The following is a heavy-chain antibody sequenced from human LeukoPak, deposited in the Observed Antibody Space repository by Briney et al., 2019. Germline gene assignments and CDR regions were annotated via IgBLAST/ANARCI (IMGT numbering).Heavy chain of an antibody. J-gene: IGHJ6*02. CDR3: ARQDGDYTRRYGMDV. D-gene: IGHD4-17*01. V-gene: IGHV4-59*08. Sequence: SETLSLTCTDSGGSISSYYWRWIRQPPGKVLEWIEYIYYSGSTNYNPSLKSRVTISVDTSKNQFSLKLSSVTAADTAVYYCARQDGDYTRRYGMDVWGQGTPVTVSS. CDR1: GGSISSYY. CDR2: IYYSGST.